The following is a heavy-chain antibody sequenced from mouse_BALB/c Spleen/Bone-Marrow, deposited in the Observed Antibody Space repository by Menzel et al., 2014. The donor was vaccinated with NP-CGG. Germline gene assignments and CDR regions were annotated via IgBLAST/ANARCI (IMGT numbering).Heavy chain of an antibody. CDR2: INPYNGGT. J-gene: IGHJ4*01. CDR3: ARWDYYGYTMDY. CDR1: GYSFTGYT. D-gene: IGHD1-1*01. Sequence: VQLQESGPELVKSGASMKISCKASGYSFTGYTMNWVKQGHGKNLEWIGLINPYNGGTSYNQKFKGKATLTVDKSSSTAYMELLSLTSEDSAVYYCARWDYYGYTMDYWGQGTSVTVSS. V-gene: IGHV1-18*01.